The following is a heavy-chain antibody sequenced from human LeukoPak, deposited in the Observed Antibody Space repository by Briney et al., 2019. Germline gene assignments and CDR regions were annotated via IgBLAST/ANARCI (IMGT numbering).Heavy chain of an antibody. CDR1: GFTFSSYS. V-gene: IGHV3-48*04. Sequence: GGSLRLSCAASGFTFSSYSMNWVRQAPGKGLEWVSYISSSGSTIYYADSVKGRFTISRDNAKNSLYLQMNSLRAEDTAVYYCAREKVERSSSPPYYYYYYMDVWGKGTTVTISS. CDR2: ISSSGSTI. J-gene: IGHJ6*03. CDR3: AREKVERSSSPPYYYYYYMDV.